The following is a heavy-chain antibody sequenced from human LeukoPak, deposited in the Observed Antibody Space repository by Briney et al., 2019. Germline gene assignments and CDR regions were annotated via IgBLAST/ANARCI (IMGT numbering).Heavy chain of an antibody. V-gene: IGHV1-69*02. CDR2: IIPILGIA. D-gene: IGHD5-18*01. CDR1: GGTFSSYT. J-gene: IGHJ4*02. Sequence: ASVKVSCKASGGTFSSYTISWVRQAPGHGLEWMGRIIPILGIANYAQKFQGRVTITADKSTSTAYMELSSLRSEDTAVYYCARVNGYSYGSMYYFDYWGQGTLVTVSS. CDR3: ARVNGYSYGSMYYFDY.